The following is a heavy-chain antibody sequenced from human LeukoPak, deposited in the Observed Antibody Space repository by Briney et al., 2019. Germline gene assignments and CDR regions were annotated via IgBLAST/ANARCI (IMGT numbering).Heavy chain of an antibody. CDR3: AKALTGTKAFDI. CDR2: ISDRGSST. V-gene: IGHV3-23*01. J-gene: IGHJ3*02. CDR1: GVAFSSYA. Sequence: GGSLRLSCAASGVAFSSYAMSWVRRAPGKGLEWVSSISDRGSSTSYADSVKGRFTISRDNSKNTLYLQMNSLRAEDTAVYYCAKALTGTKAFDIWGQGTMVTVSS. D-gene: IGHD1-20*01.